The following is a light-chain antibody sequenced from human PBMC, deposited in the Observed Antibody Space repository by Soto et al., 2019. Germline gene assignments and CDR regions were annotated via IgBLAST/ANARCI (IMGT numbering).Light chain of an antibody. CDR3: SSYTSSSTRV. CDR2: EVS. V-gene: IGLV2-14*01. Sequence: SALTQPASVSGSPGQSITISCTGTSSDVGGYNYVSWYQQHPGKAPKLMIYEVSNRPSGVSNRFSGSKSGNTASLTISGLQAEDEADYYCSSYTSSSTRVFGGGTKATVL. J-gene: IGLJ3*02. CDR1: SSDVGGYNY.